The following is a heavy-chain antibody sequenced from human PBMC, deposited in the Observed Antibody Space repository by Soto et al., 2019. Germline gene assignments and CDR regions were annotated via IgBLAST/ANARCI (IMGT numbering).Heavy chain of an antibody. D-gene: IGHD2-2*01. CDR2: IKQDGSEK. CDR1: GFSFSDYL. CDR3: ARSRAGRTAASYYDYMDV. Sequence: GGSLRLSCAAAGFSFSDYLMTWVRQPPGKGLEWVANIKQDGSEKYYADSVKGRFTISRDNAKSSLYLQMNSLRAEDTAVYYCARSRAGRTAASYYDYMDVWGKGTTVTVSS. J-gene: IGHJ6*03. V-gene: IGHV3-7*01.